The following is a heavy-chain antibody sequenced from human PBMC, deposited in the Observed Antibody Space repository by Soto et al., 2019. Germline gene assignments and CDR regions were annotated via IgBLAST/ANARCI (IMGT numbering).Heavy chain of an antibody. CDR1: GYTFTSYG. J-gene: IGHJ6*02. CDR2: ISAYNGNT. D-gene: IGHD6-19*01. V-gene: IGHV1-18*04. Sequence: GASVKVSCKASGYTFTSYGISWVRQAPGQGLEWMGWISAYNGNTNYAQKLQGRVTMTTDTSTSTAYMELRSPRSDDTAVYYCARDGIAVAGPGYYYYGMDVWGQGTTVTVSS. CDR3: ARDGIAVAGPGYYYYGMDV.